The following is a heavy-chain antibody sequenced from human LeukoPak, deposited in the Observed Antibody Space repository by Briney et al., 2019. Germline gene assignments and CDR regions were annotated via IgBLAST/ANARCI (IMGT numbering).Heavy chain of an antibody. Sequence: PGGSLRLXCAASGFTFDDYGMSWVRQAPGKGLEWVSGINWNGGSTGYADSVKGRFTISRDNAKNSLYLQMNSLRAEDTALYYCARAGMLYYYYYMDVWGKGTTVTVSS. CDR3: ARAGMLYYYYYMDV. J-gene: IGHJ6*03. CDR2: INWNGGST. D-gene: IGHD3-10*01. V-gene: IGHV3-20*04. CDR1: GFTFDDYG.